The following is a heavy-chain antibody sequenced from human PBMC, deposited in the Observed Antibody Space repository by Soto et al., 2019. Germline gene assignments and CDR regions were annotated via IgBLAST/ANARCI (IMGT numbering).Heavy chain of an antibody. CDR3: ATGGYGYSSRPYDY. J-gene: IGHJ4*02. CDR1: GYTLTELS. CDR2: FDPEDGET. V-gene: IGHV1-24*01. D-gene: IGHD6-19*01. Sequence: RASVKVSCKVSGYTLTELSMHWVRQAPGEGLEWMGGFDPEDGETIYAQKFQGRVTMTEDTSTDTAYMELSSLRSEDTAVYYCATGGYGYSSRPYDYWGQGTLVTVSS.